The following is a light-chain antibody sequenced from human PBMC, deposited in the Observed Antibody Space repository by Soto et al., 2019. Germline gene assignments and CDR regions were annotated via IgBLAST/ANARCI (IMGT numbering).Light chain of an antibody. V-gene: IGLV1-40*01. CDR3: PSYDSSLSASV. CDR1: SSNIGAGYD. CDR2: VNH. J-gene: IGLJ3*02. Sequence: QSVLTQPPSVSGAPGQSVTISCTGSSSNIGAGYDVHWYQQVTGTAPKLLIYVNHNRPLGVPDRFSGSKSGTSASLVITGLQAEDEADYYCPSYDSSLSASVFGGGTKLTVL.